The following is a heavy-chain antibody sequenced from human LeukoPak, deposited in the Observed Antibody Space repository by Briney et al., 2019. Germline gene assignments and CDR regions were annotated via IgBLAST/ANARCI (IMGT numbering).Heavy chain of an antibody. V-gene: IGHV1-2*02. D-gene: IGHD1-20*01. CDR1: GYSFTHY. J-gene: IGHJ4*02. CDR2: ISPNSGDT. CDR3: ASYDSGYNWNRH. Sequence: GASVKVSCKTSGYSFTHYIYWVRQAPGQGLEWVGYISPNSGDTKYAQKFQGRVTLTTDTSITTAYMELSRLTSDDTAVYYCASYDSGYNWNRHWGQGTLITVSS.